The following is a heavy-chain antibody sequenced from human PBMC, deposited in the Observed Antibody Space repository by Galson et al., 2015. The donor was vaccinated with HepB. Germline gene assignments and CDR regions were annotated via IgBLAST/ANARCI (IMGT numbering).Heavy chain of an antibody. Sequence: SLRLSCAVSGFPLSSYVMHWVRQAPGKGLQWVAVILYDGNSKYYADSVRGRFTISRDNSKNTLYLQMNSLRVEDTAVYYCARDEIVVVPNERPAIEYWGQGTLVTVSS. CDR1: GFPLSSYV. CDR2: ILYDGNSK. J-gene: IGHJ4*02. D-gene: IGHD2-2*01. V-gene: IGHV3-30-3*01. CDR3: ARDEIVVVPNERPAIEY.